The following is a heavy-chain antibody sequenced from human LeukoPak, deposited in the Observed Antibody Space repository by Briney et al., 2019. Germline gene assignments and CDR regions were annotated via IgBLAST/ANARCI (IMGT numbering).Heavy chain of an antibody. V-gene: IGHV3-21*01. CDR3: ARNKKGDRYTYGHDY. J-gene: IGHJ4*02. CDR1: GFTFSSYE. D-gene: IGHD5-18*01. CDR2: ISSSSSYI. Sequence: GSLRLSCAASGFTFSSYEMNWVRQAPGKGLEWVSSISSSSSYIYYADSVKGRFTISRDNAKNSLYLQMNSLRAEDTAVYYCARNKKGDRYTYGHDYWGQGTLVTVSS.